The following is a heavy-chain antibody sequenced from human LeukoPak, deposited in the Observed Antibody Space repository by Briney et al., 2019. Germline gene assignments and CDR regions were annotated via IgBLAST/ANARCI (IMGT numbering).Heavy chain of an antibody. D-gene: IGHD4-17*01. V-gene: IGHV1-69*04. CDR3: ARGPTVTPGVYYYGMDV. CDR2: IIPILGIA. CDR1: GGTFSSYA. J-gene: IGHJ6*02. Sequence: RGASVKVSCKASGGTFSSYAISWVRQAPGQGLEWMGRIIPILGIANYAQKFQGRVTITADKSTSTAYMELSSLRSEDTAVYYCARGPTVTPGVYYYGMDVWGQGTTVTVSS.